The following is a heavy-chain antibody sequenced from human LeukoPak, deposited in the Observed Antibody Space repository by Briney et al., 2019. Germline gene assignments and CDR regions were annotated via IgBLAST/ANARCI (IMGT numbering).Heavy chain of an antibody. CDR3: AREALSSSGHNWFDP. CDR1: GGSISSYY. V-gene: IGHV4-59*01. D-gene: IGHD3-22*01. CDR2: TYYSGST. J-gene: IGHJ5*02. Sequence: SETLSLTCTVSGGSISSYYWNWIRQPPGRGLEWIGCTYYSGSTNSNPSLKSRVTISVSTSKNQVSLKLSSVTAEDTAVYYCAREALSSSGHNWFDPWGQGTLVTVSS.